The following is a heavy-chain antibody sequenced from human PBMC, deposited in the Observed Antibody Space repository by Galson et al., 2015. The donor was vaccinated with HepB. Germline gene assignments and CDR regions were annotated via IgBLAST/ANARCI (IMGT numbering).Heavy chain of an antibody. CDR1: GGTFSSYA. CDR3: ARGLESTIFGVVIPAWGQGTLVTSSVTAADTAVYYCARDLVGAALGFDH. J-gene: IGHJ4*02. D-gene: IGHD3-3*01. CDR2: IIPIFGTA. V-gene: IGHV1-69*13. Sequence: SVKVSCKASGGTFSSYAISWVRQAPGQGLEWMGGIIPIFGTANYAQKFQGRVTITADESTSTAYMELSSLRSEDTAVYYCARGLESTIFGVVIPAWGQGTLVTSSVTAADTAVYYCARDLVGAALGFDHWGQGTLVTVSS.